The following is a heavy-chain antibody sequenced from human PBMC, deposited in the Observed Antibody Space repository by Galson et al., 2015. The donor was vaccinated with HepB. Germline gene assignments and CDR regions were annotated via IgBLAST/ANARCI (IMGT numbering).Heavy chain of an antibody. J-gene: IGHJ4*02. V-gene: IGHV3-33*01. CDR1: GFAFSNYG. CDR2: IWYGGDNK. CDR3: ARDGSIVSTTGGFDY. Sequence: SLRLSCAASGFAFSNYGVHWVRLAPGKGLEWVAVIWYGGDNKYYADSVKGRFTISRDKSKNTLYLQMNSLRVEDTAVYYCARDGSIVSTTGGFDYWGQGTLVTVSS. D-gene: IGHD5/OR15-5a*01.